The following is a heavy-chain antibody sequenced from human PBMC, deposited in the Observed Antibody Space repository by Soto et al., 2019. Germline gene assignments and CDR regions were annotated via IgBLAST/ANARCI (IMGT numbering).Heavy chain of an antibody. J-gene: IGHJ5*02. CDR2: IYHSGTF. CDR3: ARCPFYLGSGHLTTPXXDA. CDR1: GGSIGGVGYA. Sequence: PSETLSLTCAVSGGSIGGVGYAWSWIRQPPGGGLEWIGYIYHSGTFLKSPSLKTRPTMSLDMSNNQVSLTPTSMPAAGTAVYYFARCPFYLGSGHLTTPXXDAWGQGSQVTVSS. V-gene: IGHV4-30-2*01. D-gene: IGHD4-4*01.